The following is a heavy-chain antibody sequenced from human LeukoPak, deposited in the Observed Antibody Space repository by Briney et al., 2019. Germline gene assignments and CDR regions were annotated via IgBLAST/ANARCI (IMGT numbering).Heavy chain of an antibody. D-gene: IGHD6-19*01. CDR3: ARHSSGFYSPFFDY. CDR2: TYHTATS. V-gene: IGHV4-59*08. J-gene: IGHJ4*02. CDR1: GGSVSSYY. Sequence: SETLSLTCTVSGGSVSSYYWGWIRQFPGKGVYFIGFTYHTATSNYNPSLKSRVSMSIDMSKNALYLNLSSVTAADTAIYYCARHSSGFYSPFFDYWGRGALVTVSS.